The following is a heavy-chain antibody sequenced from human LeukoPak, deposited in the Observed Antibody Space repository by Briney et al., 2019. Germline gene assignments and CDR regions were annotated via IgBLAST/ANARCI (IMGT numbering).Heavy chain of an antibody. V-gene: IGHV5-51*01. D-gene: IGHD3-3*01. J-gene: IGHJ5*02. Sequence: EVSLPIYCPGFGHSSISYWIGWARQIHRQGMEWMGIIYSGDSDTRYSPSFPGQVTLSSGESISTAYLQWSSLKASYAAMYYCARLNVADYDFWSGYYDGPFDPWGQGTLVTVSS. CDR2: IYSGDSDT. CDR3: ARLNVADYDFWSGYYDGPFDP. CDR1: GHSSISYW.